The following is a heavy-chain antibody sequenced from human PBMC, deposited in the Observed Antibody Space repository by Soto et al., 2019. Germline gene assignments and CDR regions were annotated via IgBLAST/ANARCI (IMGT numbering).Heavy chain of an antibody. Sequence: QVQLQESGPGLVKPSETLSLTCSVSGVSFSSSTSYWAWIRQPPGKGLEWIGSFYYDGSTYYNPSLKSRVTKSADTSKNQFSLELNSVTAADTAVYYCARHALTGLRAFDIWGQGTMVTVSS. CDR1: GVSFSSSTSY. J-gene: IGHJ3*02. V-gene: IGHV4-39*01. CDR3: ARHALTGLRAFDI. D-gene: IGHD3-10*01. CDR2: FYYDGST.